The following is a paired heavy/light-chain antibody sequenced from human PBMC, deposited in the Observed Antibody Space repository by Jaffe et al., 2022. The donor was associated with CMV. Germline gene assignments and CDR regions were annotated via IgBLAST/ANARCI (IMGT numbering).Light chain of an antibody. CDR1: SSDIGTYNY. Sequence: QSALTQPRSVSGSPGQSVTISCTGTSSDIGTYNYVSWYQQHPGKAPKVMIYDVSKRPSGVPDRFSGSKSGNTASLTISGLQAEDEADYYCCSYAGTSLYVFGTGTKVTVL. V-gene: IGLV2-11*01. J-gene: IGLJ1*01. CDR3: CSYAGTSLYV. CDR2: DVS.
Heavy chain of an antibody. CDR2: IYWNGGNT. CDR3: ARWARRYNGMDV. Sequence: EVQLVESGGGVVRPGGSLRLSCAASGYTFDDHGMSWVRQAPGKGLEWVSGIYWNGGNTAYADSVKGRFTISRDNAKNSLYLQMNSLRAEDTALYHCARWARRYNGMDVWGQGTTVTVSS. CDR1: GYTFDDHG. V-gene: IGHV3-20*01. J-gene: IGHJ6*02.